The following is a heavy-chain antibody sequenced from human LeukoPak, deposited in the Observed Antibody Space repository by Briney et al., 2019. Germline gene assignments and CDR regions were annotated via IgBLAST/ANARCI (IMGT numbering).Heavy chain of an antibody. J-gene: IGHJ5*02. CDR1: GGSISSTNYY. CDR3: ARGGYYGSGNDFRFDP. D-gene: IGHD3-10*01. V-gene: IGHV4-39*07. CDR2: IYYSGST. Sequence: SSETLSLTCTVSGGSISSTNYYWGWLRQPPGKGLEWIGSIYYSGSTYYNPSLKSRVTISVDTSKNQFSLKLSSVTAADTAIYYCARGGYYGSGNDFRFDPWGQGTLVTVSS.